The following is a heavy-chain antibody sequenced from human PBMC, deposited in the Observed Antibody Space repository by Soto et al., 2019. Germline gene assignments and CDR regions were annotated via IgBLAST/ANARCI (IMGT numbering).Heavy chain of an antibody. V-gene: IGHV3-30-3*01. Sequence: PGGSLRLSCAASGFTFSSYAMHGVRQAPGKGLEWVAVISYDGSNKYYADSVKGRFTISRDNSKNTLYLQMNSLRAEDTAVYYCARDSLRFGDYYGSDYWGQGTLVTVSS. J-gene: IGHJ4*02. CDR3: ARDSLRFGDYYGSDY. CDR2: ISYDGSNK. D-gene: IGHD3-10*01. CDR1: GFTFSSYA.